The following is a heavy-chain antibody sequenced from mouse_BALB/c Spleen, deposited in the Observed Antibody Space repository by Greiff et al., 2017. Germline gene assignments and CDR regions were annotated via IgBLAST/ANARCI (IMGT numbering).Heavy chain of an antibody. J-gene: IGHJ1*01. D-gene: IGHD4-1*01. CDR3: AGRAGGWYFDV. V-gene: IGHV3-2*02. Sequence: EVKLMESGPGLVKPSQSLSLTCTVTGYSITSDYAWYWIRQFPGNQLEWMGYISYSGSTSYNPSLKSRITITRDTSKNPFFLQLNSVTTEDTTTYYYAGRAGGWYFDVWGAGTTVTVSS. CDR1: GYSITSDYA. CDR2: ISYSGST.